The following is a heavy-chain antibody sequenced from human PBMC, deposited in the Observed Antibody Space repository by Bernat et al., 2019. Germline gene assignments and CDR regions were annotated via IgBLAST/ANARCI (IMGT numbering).Heavy chain of an antibody. V-gene: IGHV4-61*02. CDR1: GGSISSGSYY. J-gene: IGHJ6*02. Sequence: QVQLQESGPGLVKPSQTLSLTCTVSGGSISSGSYYWSWIRQPAGKGLEWIGRIYTSGSTNYNPSLKSRVTISVDTSKNQFSLKLSSVTAADAAVYYCARALGSVNPSPHDYYYYYGMDVWGQGTTVTVSS. CDR2: IYTSGST. CDR3: ARALGSVNPSPHDYYYYYGMDV. D-gene: IGHD3-10*01.